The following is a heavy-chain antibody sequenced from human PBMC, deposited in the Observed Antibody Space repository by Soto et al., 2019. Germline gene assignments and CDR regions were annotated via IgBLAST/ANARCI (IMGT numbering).Heavy chain of an antibody. CDR3: ARDGHILYYGSTKDYYYYGMDV. CDR2: IWYDGSNK. D-gene: IGHD3-10*01. CDR1: GFTFSSYG. J-gene: IGHJ6*02. Sequence: QPEGSLRLSCAASGFTFSSYGMHWVRQAPGKGLEWVAVIWYDGSNKYYADSVKGRFTISRDNSKNTLYLQMNSLRAEDTAVYYCARDGHILYYGSTKDYYYYGMDVWGQGTTVTVSS. V-gene: IGHV3-33*01.